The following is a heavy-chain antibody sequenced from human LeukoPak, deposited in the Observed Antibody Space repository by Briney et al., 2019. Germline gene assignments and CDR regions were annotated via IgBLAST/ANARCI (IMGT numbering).Heavy chain of an antibody. V-gene: IGHV7-4-1*02. J-gene: IGHJ4*02. D-gene: IGHD3-16*01. CDR2: INMYTANP. CDR3: ARHDNDDDFDS. Sequence: WASVKVSCKASGYTFTRYAINWLRQAPGQGLEWMGWINMYTANPAYAQGFTERFVFSLDTSVTTAYLQISNLKTEDTAVYYCARHDNDDDFDSWGQGTLVIVSS. CDR1: GYTFTRYA.